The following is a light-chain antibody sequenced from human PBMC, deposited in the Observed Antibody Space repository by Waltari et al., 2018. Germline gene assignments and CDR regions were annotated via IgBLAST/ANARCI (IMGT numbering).Light chain of an antibody. CDR2: GAS. J-gene: IGKJ4*01. V-gene: IGKV3-15*01. CDR1: QSVSSN. Sequence: ETVMTQSPATVSVSPGERATLSCRASQSVSSNLAWYQQKPGQAPKLLIIGASSSATAIPASFSGSGSGTDFTLTISSLQSEDFAVYYCQQYNNWPSTFGGGTKVEIK. CDR3: QQYNNWPST.